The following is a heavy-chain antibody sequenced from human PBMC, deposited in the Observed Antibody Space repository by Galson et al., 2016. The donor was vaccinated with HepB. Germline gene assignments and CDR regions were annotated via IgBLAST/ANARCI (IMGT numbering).Heavy chain of an antibody. Sequence: SLRLSCAASGFTFGDYDMTWFRQAPGKGLEWIGFIRSKAYGGTREYAASLKGRFTISRDDSKSIAYLQMNSLQSEDTAVYYCTRAPPIRFLEWSFVDAKYYFDYWGQGTLVTVSS. CDR1: GFTFGDYD. CDR3: TRAPPIRFLEWSFVDAKYYFDY. CDR2: IRSKAYGGTR. V-gene: IGHV3-49*03. D-gene: IGHD3-3*01. J-gene: IGHJ4*02.